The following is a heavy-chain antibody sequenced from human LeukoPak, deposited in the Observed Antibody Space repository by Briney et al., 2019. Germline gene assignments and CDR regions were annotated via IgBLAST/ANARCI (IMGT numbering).Heavy chain of an antibody. J-gene: IGHJ3*02. CDR3: ARHPSYYAFDI. Sequence: SETLSLTCTVSGGSISGYYWNWLRQPPGKRLEWLAYIYYSGSTNYNPALKSRVTISVDTSNNQFSLKLSSVTAADTAVYYCARHPSYYAFDIWGQGTMVTVSS. CDR1: GGSISGYY. D-gene: IGHD3-10*01. CDR2: IYYSGST. V-gene: IGHV4-59*08.